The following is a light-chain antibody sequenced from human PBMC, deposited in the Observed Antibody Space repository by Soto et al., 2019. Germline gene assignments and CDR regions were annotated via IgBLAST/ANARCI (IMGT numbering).Light chain of an antibody. CDR2: HVV. Sequence: QSVLTQPPSASGTPGQRVTISCSGSSSNIGSHSVDWYQQYPGKAPKLLIYHVVQRPSGVPDRFSGSKSGTTASLIISGLQAEDEADYFCCSYADGQTLAFGGGTKLTVL. J-gene: IGLJ2*01. CDR3: CSYADGQTLA. V-gene: IGLV1-44*01. CDR1: SSNIGSHS.